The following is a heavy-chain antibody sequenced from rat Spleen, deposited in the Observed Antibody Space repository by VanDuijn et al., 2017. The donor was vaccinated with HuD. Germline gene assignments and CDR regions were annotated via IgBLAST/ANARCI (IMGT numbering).Heavy chain of an antibody. D-gene: IGHD1-2*01. CDR3: TTEDYSSYRGNVMDA. V-gene: IGHV5-20*01. CDR1: GFTFSNYY. J-gene: IGHJ4*01. CDR2: ISYDGSST. Sequence: EVQLVESGGGLVQPGRSMKLSCAASGFTFSNYYMAWVRQAPTKGLEWVASISYDGSSTYYRDSVKGRFTISRDNAKSTLYLQMDSLRSEDTATYYCTTEDYSSYRGNVMDAWGQGASVTVSS.